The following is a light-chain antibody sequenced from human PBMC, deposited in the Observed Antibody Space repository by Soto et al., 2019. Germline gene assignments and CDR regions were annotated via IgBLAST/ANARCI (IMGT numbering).Light chain of an antibody. CDR2: DVS. CDR3: SSSTSGSPGVV. Sequence: QSALTQPASVSGSPGQSITISCTGTSSDVGGYNYVSWYQQHPGKAPKLMIYDVSNRPSGVSIRFSGSKSGNTASLTISGLQAEDEADYSCSSSTSGSPGVVFGGGNQLTV. CDR1: SSDVGGYNY. V-gene: IGLV2-14*01. J-gene: IGLJ2*01.